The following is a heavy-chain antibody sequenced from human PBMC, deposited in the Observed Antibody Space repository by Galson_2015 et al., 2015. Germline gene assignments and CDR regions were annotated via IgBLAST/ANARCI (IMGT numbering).Heavy chain of an antibody. D-gene: IGHD4-17*01. V-gene: IGHV3-30-3*01. Sequence: SLRLSCAASGFTFSRSVMHWVRQAPGKGLEWAAIMSYDGSDEFYADSVKGRFTISRDNSRNTLYLQMNSLRAEDTAVYYCARGHGAYERVFDYWGQGTLVTVSS. CDR3: ARGHGAYERVFDY. CDR2: MSYDGSDE. J-gene: IGHJ4*02. CDR1: GFTFSRSV.